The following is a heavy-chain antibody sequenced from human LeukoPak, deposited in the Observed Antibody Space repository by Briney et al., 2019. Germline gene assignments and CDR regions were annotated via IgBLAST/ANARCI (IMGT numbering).Heavy chain of an antibody. CDR1: GGSFSGYY. CDR2: INHSGST. D-gene: IGHD1-26*01. J-gene: IGHJ4*02. Sequence: SETLSLTCAVYGGSFSGYYWSWIRQPPGKGLEWIGEINHSGSTNYNPSLKSRVTISVDTPKNQFSLKLSSVTAADTAVYYCARLYSGSYIYWGQGTLVTVSS. CDR3: ARLYSGSYIY. V-gene: IGHV4-34*01.